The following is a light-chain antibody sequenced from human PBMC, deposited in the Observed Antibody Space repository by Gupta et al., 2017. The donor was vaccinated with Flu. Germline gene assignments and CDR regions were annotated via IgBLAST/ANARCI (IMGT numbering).Light chain of an antibody. CDR3: RPDYGGDVI. J-gene: IGLJ2*01. V-gene: IGLV7-43*01. CDR1: TGPVTSSYS. CDR2: STT. Sequence: QPVVTQAPSLTVSPGGPVTLTCPSSTGPVTSSYSPNWFTQKPGQAPRALMSSTTNKHPWPPARFSGSTPGGKAALTLSGVQAEDDDDYYCRPDYGGDVIFGGGTKLTVL.